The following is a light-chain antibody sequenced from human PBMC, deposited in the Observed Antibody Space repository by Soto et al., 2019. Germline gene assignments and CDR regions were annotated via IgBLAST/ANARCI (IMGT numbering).Light chain of an antibody. J-gene: IGKJ5*01. CDR2: VGT. Sequence: IQMTQSPSSLSASVGERVTITCRASQGISNFLAWYRQKPGRVPKLLMYVGTTLQSGVPSRFSGGGSGTDFTRTVSSLQPEDFATYYCQQSYSTPITFGQGTRLEIK. CDR1: QGISNF. CDR3: QQSYSTPIT. V-gene: IGKV1-27*01.